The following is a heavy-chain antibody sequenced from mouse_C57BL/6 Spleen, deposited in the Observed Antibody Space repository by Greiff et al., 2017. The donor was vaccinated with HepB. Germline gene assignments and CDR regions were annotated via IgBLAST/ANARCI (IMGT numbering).Heavy chain of an antibody. D-gene: IGHD3-3*01. Sequence: EVQVVESGGDLVKPGGSLKLSCAASGFTFSSYGMSWVRQTPDKRLEWVATISSGGSYTYYPDSVKGRFTISRDNAKNTMYLQMSSLKSEDTAMYYCAGLGDAMDYWGQGTSVTVSS. J-gene: IGHJ4*01. CDR3: AGLGDAMDY. CDR2: ISSGGSYT. V-gene: IGHV5-6*01. CDR1: GFTFSSYG.